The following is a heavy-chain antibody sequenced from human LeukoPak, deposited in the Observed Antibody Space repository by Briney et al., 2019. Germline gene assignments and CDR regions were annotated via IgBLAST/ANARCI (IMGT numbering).Heavy chain of an antibody. CDR3: ARAIDPPGYSYGNGAFDI. Sequence: PGGSLRLSCAASGFTFSSYEMNWVRQAPGKGLEWVSYVSSSGSTIYYADSVKGRFTISRDNAKNSLYLQMNSLRAEDTAVYYCARAIDPPGYSYGNGAFDIWGQGTMVTVSS. D-gene: IGHD5-18*01. CDR1: GFTFSSYE. V-gene: IGHV3-48*03. J-gene: IGHJ3*02. CDR2: VSSSGSTI.